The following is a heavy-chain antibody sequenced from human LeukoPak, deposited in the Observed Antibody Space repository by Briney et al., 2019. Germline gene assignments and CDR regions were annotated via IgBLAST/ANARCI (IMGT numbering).Heavy chain of an antibody. J-gene: IGHJ5*02. V-gene: IGHV1-18*01. D-gene: IGHD4-23*01. Sequence: ASVKVSCKASGYTFSDFGISWVRQAPGQGLEWMGWISAYNGNTNYAQKLQGRVTMTTDTSTSTAYMELRSLRSDDTAVYYCARDRVGTAGLNWFDPWGQGTLVTVSS. CDR3: ARDRVGTAGLNWFDP. CDR1: GYTFSDFG. CDR2: ISAYNGNT.